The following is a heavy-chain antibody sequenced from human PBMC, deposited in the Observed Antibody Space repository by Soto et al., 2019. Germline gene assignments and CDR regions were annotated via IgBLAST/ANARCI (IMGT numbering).Heavy chain of an antibody. D-gene: IGHD3-3*01. Sequence: SETLSLTCTISGGAIGSHYWTWIRQPAGKGLEWIGRIYSSGSTQYNPSLQRRVTMSLDTSKNQFSLRLESVTAADTAVYYCARGQRFSDWFDTWGQGTLVTVSS. CDR1: GGAIGSHY. CDR3: ARGQRFSDWFDT. CDR2: IYSSGST. V-gene: IGHV4-4*07. J-gene: IGHJ5*02.